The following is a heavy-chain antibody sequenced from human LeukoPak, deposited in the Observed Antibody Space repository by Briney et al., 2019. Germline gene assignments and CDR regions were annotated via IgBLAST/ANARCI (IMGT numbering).Heavy chain of an antibody. CDR3: VRGAWELLSHYWYFDL. D-gene: IGHD1-26*01. Sequence: SQTLSLTCAISGDIVSSNNAAWNWIRQSPSRGLEWLGRTYYRSKWYTEYAVSVESRITINPDTSKNQFSLQLNSVTPEDTAVYYCVRGAWELLSHYWYFDLWGRGTLVTVSS. J-gene: IGHJ2*01. V-gene: IGHV6-1*01. CDR2: TYYRSKWYT. CDR1: GDIVSSNNAA.